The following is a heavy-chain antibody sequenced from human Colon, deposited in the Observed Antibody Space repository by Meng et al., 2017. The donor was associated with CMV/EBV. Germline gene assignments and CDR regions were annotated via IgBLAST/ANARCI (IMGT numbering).Heavy chain of an antibody. CDR1: FSSFA. CDR3: AREEADCANGVCLRRYYFHY. V-gene: IGHV3-30*04. CDR2: ISNDGSNK. Sequence: FSSFAMHWVRQAPGKGLEWVAVISNDGSNKYYADSVKGRFTISRDNSKNTLFLQMNSLRTEDTAVYYCAREEADCANGVCLRRYYFHYWGQGTLVTVSS. D-gene: IGHD2-8*01. J-gene: IGHJ4*02.